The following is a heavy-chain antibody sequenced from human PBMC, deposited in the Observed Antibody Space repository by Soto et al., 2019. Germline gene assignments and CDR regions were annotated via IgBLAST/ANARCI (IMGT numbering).Heavy chain of an antibody. CDR3: ARFYLDSEYSSGHFDY. CDR1: GFSFSDYY. D-gene: IGHD3-22*01. V-gene: IGHV3-11*03. J-gene: IGHJ4*02. Sequence: TGGSLRLSCAASGFSFSDYYMSWVRQAPGKGLEWVSYISSTSTYTNYADSVKGRFTISRDNAKNSLYLQVNSLRAEDTAVYYCARFYLDSEYSSGHFDYWGQGTLVTVSS. CDR2: ISSTSTYT.